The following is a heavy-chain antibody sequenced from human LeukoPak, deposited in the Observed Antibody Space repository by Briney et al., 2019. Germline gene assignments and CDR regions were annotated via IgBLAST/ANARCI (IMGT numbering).Heavy chain of an antibody. J-gene: IGHJ1*01. CDR1: GFTFSSYS. Sequence: GGSLRLSCAASGFTFSSYSMNWVRQAPGKGLEWVSSISGSSYYIYYADSVKGRFAISRDNSKNTLYLQMNSLRAEDTAVYYCAKASSATTEYFQHWGQGTLVTVSS. CDR2: ISGSSYYI. D-gene: IGHD5-24*01. V-gene: IGHV3-21*01. CDR3: AKASSATTEYFQH.